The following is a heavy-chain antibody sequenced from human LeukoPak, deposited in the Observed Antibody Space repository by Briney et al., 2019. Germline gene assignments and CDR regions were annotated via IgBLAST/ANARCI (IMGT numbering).Heavy chain of an antibody. V-gene: IGHV4-39*01. CDR2: IYYSGST. J-gene: IGHJ6*02. CDR3: ASRTAPKYYYYYYGMDV. CDR1: GGSISSSSYY. D-gene: IGHD2-8*02. Sequence: PSETLSLTCTVSGGSISSSSYYWGWIRQPPGKGLEWIGSIYYSGSTYYNPSLKSRVTISVDTSKNQFSLKLSSVTAADTAVYYCASRTAPKYYYYYYGMDVWGQGTTVTVSS.